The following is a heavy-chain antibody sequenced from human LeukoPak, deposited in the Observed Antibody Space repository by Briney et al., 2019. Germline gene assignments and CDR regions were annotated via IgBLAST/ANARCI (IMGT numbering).Heavy chain of an antibody. CDR1: GGSFSGYY. CDR2: IYYSGST. J-gene: IGHJ5*02. CDR3: ANIVGVGWFDP. Sequence: SETLSLTCAVYGGSFSGYYWSWIRQPPGKGLEWIGSIYYSGSTYYNPSLKSRVTISVDTSKNQFSLKLSSVTAADTAVYYCANIVGVGWFDPWGQGTLVTVSS. D-gene: IGHD1-26*01. V-gene: IGHV4-34*01.